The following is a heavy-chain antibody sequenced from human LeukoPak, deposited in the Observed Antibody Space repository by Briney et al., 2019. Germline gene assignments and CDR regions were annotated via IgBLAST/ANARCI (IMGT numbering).Heavy chain of an antibody. D-gene: IGHD3-3*01. CDR3: AKNRYDFWSGYFLV. V-gene: IGHV3-23*03. CDR2: IYSGGST. J-gene: IGHJ4*02. CDR1: GFTFSSYA. Sequence: GGSLRLSCAASGFTFSSYAMHWVRQAPGKGLEWVSVIYSGGSTYYADSVKGRFTISRDNSKNTLYLQMNSLRAEDTAVYYCAKNRYDFWSGYFLVWGQGTLVTVSS.